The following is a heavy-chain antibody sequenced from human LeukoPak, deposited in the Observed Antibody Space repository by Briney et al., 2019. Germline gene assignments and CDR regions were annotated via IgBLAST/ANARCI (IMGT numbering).Heavy chain of an antibody. V-gene: IGHV3-11*01. D-gene: IGHD6-19*01. CDR1: GFTFSDYF. Sequence: GGSLRLSCAASGFTFSDYFMGWIRQAPGKGLEWVSYISSSGSTIYYADSVKGRFTISRDNAKNSLYLQMNSLKIEDTAVYYCTTRISVADGNTEFWGLGTLVTVSS. J-gene: IGHJ4*02. CDR2: ISSSGSTI. CDR3: TTRISVADGNTEF.